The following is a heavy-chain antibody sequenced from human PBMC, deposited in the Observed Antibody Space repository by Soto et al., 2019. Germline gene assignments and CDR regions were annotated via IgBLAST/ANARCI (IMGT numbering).Heavy chain of an antibody. V-gene: IGHV3-23*01. CDR2: ISGSGDDT. Sequence: EVQLLESGGGLVQPGGSLGLSCVASGFTFSNYDMNWVRQAPGKGLEWVSPISGSGDDTDYADSVKGRFTISRDSSKNTLDLQMNSLRAEDTALYYCAKDRAVVGTRTSGGFDCWGQGTLVTVSS. J-gene: IGHJ4*02. CDR3: AKDRAVVGTRTSGGFDC. CDR1: GFTFSNYD. D-gene: IGHD6-13*01.